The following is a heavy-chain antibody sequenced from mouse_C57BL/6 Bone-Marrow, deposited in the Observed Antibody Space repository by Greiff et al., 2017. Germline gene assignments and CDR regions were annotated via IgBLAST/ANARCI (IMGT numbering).Heavy chain of an antibody. Sequence: VQLQQSGAELVRPGASVTLSCKASGYTFTDYEMHWVKQTPVHGLEWIGAIDPETGGTAYTQKFKGKAILTADKSSSTAYMELRSLTSEDSAVYYCTRGGYWYFDVWGTGTTVTVSS. CDR3: TRGGYWYFDV. J-gene: IGHJ1*03. D-gene: IGHD1-1*02. V-gene: IGHV1-15*01. CDR2: IDPETGGT. CDR1: GYTFTDYE.